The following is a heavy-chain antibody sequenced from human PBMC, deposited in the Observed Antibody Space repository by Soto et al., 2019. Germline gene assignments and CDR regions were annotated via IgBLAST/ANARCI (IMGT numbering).Heavy chain of an antibody. Sequence: QVQLVQSGAEVKKPGSSVKVSCKASGGTFNNYVINWVRQAPGQGLEWMGGIIPIFGTATYAQKFQGRVTITADQSTSTAYMELNSLRSEDTAVYYCAGRCDSTSCLAHFDYWGQGTLVTVSS. V-gene: IGHV1-69*01. CDR1: GGTFNNYV. CDR3: AGRCDSTSCLAHFDY. J-gene: IGHJ4*02. CDR2: IIPIFGTA. D-gene: IGHD2-2*01.